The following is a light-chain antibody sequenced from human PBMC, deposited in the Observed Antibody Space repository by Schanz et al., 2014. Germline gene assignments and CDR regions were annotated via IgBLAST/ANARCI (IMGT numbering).Light chain of an antibody. CDR3: SSNGGSRV. Sequence: QSALTQPPSASGSPGQSVTISCTGTSSDIGRYNYVSWYQQHPGKAPKLILFEVVKRPTGVPDRFSGSKSGDTASLTVSGLQAEDEADYYCSSNGGSRVFGGGTKLTVL. CDR1: SSDIGRYNY. V-gene: IGLV2-8*01. J-gene: IGLJ3*02. CDR2: EVV.